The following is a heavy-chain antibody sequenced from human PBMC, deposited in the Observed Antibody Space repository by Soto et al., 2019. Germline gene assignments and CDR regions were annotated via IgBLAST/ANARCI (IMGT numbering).Heavy chain of an antibody. D-gene: IGHD1-1*01. J-gene: IGHJ4*02. CDR2: INHSGST. CDR1: GGSFSGYY. Sequence: QVQLQQWGAGLLKPSETLSLTCAVYGGSFSGYYWSWIRQPPGKGLEWIGEINHSGSTNYNPSLKSRATISVDTSKNQFSLKLSSVTAADTAVYYCARRGGPTTRNYFDYWGQGTLVTVSS. CDR3: ARRGGPTTRNYFDY. V-gene: IGHV4-34*01.